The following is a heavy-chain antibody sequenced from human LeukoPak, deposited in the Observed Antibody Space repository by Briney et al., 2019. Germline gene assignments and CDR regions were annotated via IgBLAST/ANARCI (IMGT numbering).Heavy chain of an antibody. CDR2: ISISSSTI. V-gene: IGHV3-48*01. D-gene: IGHD6-19*01. J-gene: IGHJ4*02. Sequence: GGSLRLSCVASGFTFSNYNMNWVRQAPGKGLEWVSYISISSSTIYYADSVKGRFTISRDNAKSSLYLQMNSLRVGGTAVYYCARERDAVAGCFDYWGQGSLVTVSS. CDR1: GFTFSNYN. CDR3: ARERDAVAGCFDY.